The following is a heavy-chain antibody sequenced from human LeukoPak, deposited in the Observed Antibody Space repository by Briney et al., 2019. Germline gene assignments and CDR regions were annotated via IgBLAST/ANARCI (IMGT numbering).Heavy chain of an antibody. CDR3: ATSDCSGGSCYPGYYYYGMDV. V-gene: IGHV1-24*01. D-gene: IGHD2-15*01. Sequence: ASVKVSCKVSGYTFTELSMHWVRQAPGKGLEWMGGFDPEDGETIYAQKFQGRVTMTEDTSTDTAYMELSSLRSEDTAVYYCATSDCSGGSCYPGYYYYGMDVWGKGTTVTVSS. J-gene: IGHJ6*04. CDR2: FDPEDGET. CDR1: GYTFTELS.